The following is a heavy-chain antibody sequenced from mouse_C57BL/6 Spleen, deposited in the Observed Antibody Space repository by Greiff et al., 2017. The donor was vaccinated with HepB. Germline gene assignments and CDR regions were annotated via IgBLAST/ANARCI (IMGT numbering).Heavy chain of an antibody. CDR1: GFTFSSYA. V-gene: IGHV5-9-1*02. J-gene: IGHJ4*01. CDR3: TREAMEY. CDR2: ISSGGDYI. Sequence: EVQGVESGEGLVKPGGSLKLSCAASGFTFSSYAMSWVRQTPEKRLEWVAYISSGGDYINYADTVKGRFTISGDNAGNTLYLHMSSLESEDTAMFSCTREAMEYWGRGTSVTVSS.